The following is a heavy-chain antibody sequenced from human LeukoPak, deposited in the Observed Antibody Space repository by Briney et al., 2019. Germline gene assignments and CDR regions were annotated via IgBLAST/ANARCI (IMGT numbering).Heavy chain of an antibody. J-gene: IGHJ3*02. CDR1: GYTLTELS. D-gene: IGHD6-19*01. V-gene: IGHV1-24*01. CDR2: FDPEDGET. CDR3: ARDGVAGRQDTFEN. Sequence: EASVKVSCKVSGYTLTELSMHWVRQAPGKGLEWMGGFDPEDGETIYAQKFQGRVTMTEDTSTDTAYMELRNLRFEDTAVYYCARDGVAGRQDTFENWGQGTMVTVSS.